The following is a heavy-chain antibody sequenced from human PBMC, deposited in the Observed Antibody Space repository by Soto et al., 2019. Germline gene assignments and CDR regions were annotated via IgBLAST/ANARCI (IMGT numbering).Heavy chain of an antibody. V-gene: IGHV4-30-4*01. CDR1: GGSISSTNYY. CDR2: IYYSGST. J-gene: IGHJ4*02. D-gene: IGHD1-1*01. Sequence: SETLSLTCTVSGGSISSTNYYWSWIRQPPGKGLEWIGYIYYSGSTYYNPSLKSRVTISVDKSKNQFSLKLTSVTAADTAIYYCARGPNWTRFDYWCQGTLVTVSS. CDR3: ARGPNWTRFDY.